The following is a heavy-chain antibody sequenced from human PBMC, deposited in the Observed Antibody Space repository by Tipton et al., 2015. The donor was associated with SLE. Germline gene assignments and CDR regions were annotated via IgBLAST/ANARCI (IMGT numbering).Heavy chain of an antibody. D-gene: IGHD1-26*01. CDR1: GGSISSSF. CDR2: IHNSGST. CDR3: ARHFSGSYSFDY. V-gene: IGHV4-4*07. Sequence: TLSLTCTVFGGSISSSFWSLIRQPAGKGLEGVGQIHNSGSTSDNPPLKSRVSISVDMSKNQVSLKLSSVTAADTALYYCARHFSGSYSFDYWGQGKLVTVSS. J-gene: IGHJ4*02.